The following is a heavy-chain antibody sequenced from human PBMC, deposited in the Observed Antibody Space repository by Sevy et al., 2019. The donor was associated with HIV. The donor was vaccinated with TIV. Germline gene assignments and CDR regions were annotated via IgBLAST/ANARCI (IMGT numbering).Heavy chain of an antibody. CDR2: ITSSSSHI. CDR1: GFTFSTYT. CDR3: AREYSYFDH. D-gene: IGHD4-4*01. V-gene: IGHV3-21*01. J-gene: IGHJ4*02. Sequence: VGSLRLSCAASGFTFSTYTMNWVRQAPGKGLEWVSSITSSSSHIYYTDSVRGRFTISRDNAKISLYLQMNSLRAEDTAVYYCAREYSYFDHWGQGTLVTVSS.